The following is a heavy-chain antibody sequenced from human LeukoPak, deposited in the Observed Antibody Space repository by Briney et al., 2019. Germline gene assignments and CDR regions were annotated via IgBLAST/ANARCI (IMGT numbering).Heavy chain of an antibody. J-gene: IGHJ4*02. CDR2: IYHSGST. CDR1: GYSISSGYY. Sequence: PSETLYLTCTVSGYSISSGYYWAWIRQPPGKGLEWIGSIYHSGSTYYNPSLKSRVTISVDTSKNQFSLKLSSVTAADTALYYCARDWFTRLGELSPDRAFDYWGQGTLVTVSS. V-gene: IGHV4-38-2*02. CDR3: ARDWFTRLGELSPDRAFDY. D-gene: IGHD3-16*02.